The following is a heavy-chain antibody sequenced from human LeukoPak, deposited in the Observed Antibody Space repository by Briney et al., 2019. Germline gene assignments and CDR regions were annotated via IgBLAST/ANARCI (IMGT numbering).Heavy chain of an antibody. V-gene: IGHV4-30-4*07. CDR2: IYYSGST. CDR1: GGSFSGYS. Sequence: SETLSLTCAVYGGSFSGYSWSWIRQPPGKGLEWIGYIYYSGSTYYNPSLKSRVTISVDTSKNQFSLKLSSVTAADTAVYYCAREYSSSSFGAWGQGTLVTVSS. CDR3: AREYSSSSFGA. D-gene: IGHD6-6*01. J-gene: IGHJ5*02.